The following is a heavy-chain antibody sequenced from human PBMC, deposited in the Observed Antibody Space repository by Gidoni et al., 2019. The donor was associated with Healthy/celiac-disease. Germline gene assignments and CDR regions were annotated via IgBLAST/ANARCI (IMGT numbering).Heavy chain of an antibody. CDR1: GGSISSGGYS. J-gene: IGHJ6*02. D-gene: IGHD3-10*01. Sequence: QLQLQESGSGLVKPPQTLSLTCAVSGGSISSGGYSWSWIRQPPGKGLEWIGYIYHSGSTYYNPSLKSRVTISVDRSKNQFSLKLSSVTAADTAVYYCARAVQDYYGSGSYHSHGMDVWGQGTTVTVSS. CDR2: IYHSGST. CDR3: ARAVQDYYGSGSYHSHGMDV. V-gene: IGHV4-30-2*01.